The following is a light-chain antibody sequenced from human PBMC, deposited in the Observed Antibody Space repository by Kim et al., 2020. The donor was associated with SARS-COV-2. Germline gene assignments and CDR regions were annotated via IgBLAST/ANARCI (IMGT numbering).Light chain of an antibody. J-gene: IGLJ2*01. CDR3: GTWDSSLSAVV. CDR1: SSNIVNNY. Sequence: GQKVTNSCSGSSSNIVNNYVAWYQQLPGTTPKLLIYGNDKRPAGIPDRFSGSKSGTSATLGITGLQTGDEANYYCGTWDSSLSAVVFGGGTQLTVL. CDR2: GND. V-gene: IGLV1-51*01.